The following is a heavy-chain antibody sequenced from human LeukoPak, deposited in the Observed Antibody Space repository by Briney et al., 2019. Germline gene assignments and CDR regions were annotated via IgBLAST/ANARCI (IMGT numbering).Heavy chain of an antibody. J-gene: IGHJ4*02. V-gene: IGHV3-66*04. D-gene: IGHD4-17*01. CDR3: AKRPSDYGDYVTYFDY. CDR2: IYNGGST. CDR1: GFIVSSNY. Sequence: GGSLRLSCAASGFIVSSNYMSWVRQAPEKGLEWVSVIYNGGSTYYADSVKGRFTISRDNSKDTLYLQMNSLRDEDTAVYYCAKRPSDYGDYVTYFDYWGQGTLVTVSS.